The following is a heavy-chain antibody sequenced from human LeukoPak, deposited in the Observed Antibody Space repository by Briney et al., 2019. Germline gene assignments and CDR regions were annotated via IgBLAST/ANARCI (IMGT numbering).Heavy chain of an antibody. CDR1: GGTFSSYA. D-gene: IGHD3-22*01. J-gene: IGHJ4*02. CDR3: ARDFRSAWLLLSNFDY. CDR2: IIPIFGTA. Sequence: SVKVSCKASGGTFSSYAISWVPQAPGQGLEWMGGIIPIFGTANYAQKFQGRVTITADESTSTAYMELSSLRSEDTAVYYCARDFRSAWLLLSNFDYWGQGTLVTVSS. V-gene: IGHV1-69*01.